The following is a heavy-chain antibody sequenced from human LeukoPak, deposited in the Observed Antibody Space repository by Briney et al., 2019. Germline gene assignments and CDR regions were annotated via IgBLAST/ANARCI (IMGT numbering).Heavy chain of an antibody. CDR1: GYTFTDYS. J-gene: IGHJ4*02. CDR3: ATGESVVTTLNY. V-gene: IGHV1-2*02. CDR2: INPNSGGT. Sequence: ASVKVSCKASGYTFTDYSIHWVRQAPGQGLEWMGWINPNSGGTNYAQKFQGRVTMTRDMSTSTVYMELSTLRSEDTAVFYCATGESVVTTLNYWGQGTLVTVSS. D-gene: IGHD4-17*01.